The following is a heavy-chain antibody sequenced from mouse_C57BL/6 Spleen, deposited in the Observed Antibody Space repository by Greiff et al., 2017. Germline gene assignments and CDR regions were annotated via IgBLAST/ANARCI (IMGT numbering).Heavy chain of an antibody. CDR1: GYTFTSYW. CDR2: IDPSDSST. V-gene: IGHV1-50*01. Sequence: QVQLQQPGAELVKPGASVKLSCKASGYTFTSYWMQWVKQRPGQGLEWIGEIDPSDSSTNYNQKFKGKATLTVDTSSSTAYMQLSSLTSEDSAVYYCARDYGSSTDYWGQGTTLTVSS. J-gene: IGHJ2*01. CDR3: ARDYGSSTDY. D-gene: IGHD1-1*01.